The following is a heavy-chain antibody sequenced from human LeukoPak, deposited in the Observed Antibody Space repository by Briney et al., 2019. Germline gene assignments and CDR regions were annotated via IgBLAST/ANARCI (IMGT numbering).Heavy chain of an antibody. J-gene: IGHJ4*02. CDR3: ARAKGDYYDSNDVGFDY. V-gene: IGHV1-18*01. D-gene: IGHD3-22*01. CDR1: GYTFTSYG. CDR2: ISAYNGNT. Sequence: ASVKVSCKASGYTFTSYGISWVRQAPGQGLEWMGWISAYNGNTNYAQKRQGRVTMTTDTSTSTAYMELRSLRCDDTAVYYCARAKGDYYDSNDVGFDYWGQGTLVTVSS.